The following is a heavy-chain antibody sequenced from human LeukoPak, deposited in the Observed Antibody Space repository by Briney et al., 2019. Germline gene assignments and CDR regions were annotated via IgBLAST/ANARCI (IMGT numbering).Heavy chain of an antibody. V-gene: IGHV1-69*13. J-gene: IGHJ5*02. CDR1: GGTFSSYA. D-gene: IGHD6-13*01. CDR3: ARDRVAAPYNWFDP. CDR2: IIPIFGTA. Sequence: SVKVSCKASGGTFSSYAISWVRQAPGQGLEWMGGIIPIFGTANYAQKFQGRVTITADESTSTAYMEPSSLRSEDTAVYYCARDRVAAPYNWFDPWGQGTLVTVSS.